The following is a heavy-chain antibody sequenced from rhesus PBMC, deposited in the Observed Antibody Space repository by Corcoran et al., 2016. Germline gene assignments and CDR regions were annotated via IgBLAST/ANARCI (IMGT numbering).Heavy chain of an antibody. CDR3: ARYTLRGFDY. D-gene: IGHD3S6*01. J-gene: IGHJ4*01. V-gene: IGHV4-169*01. Sequence: QLQLQESGPGLVKPSETLSVTCAVSGGSISSSYWSWIRQAPGKGLEWIGYIYGSGSRTHYNPTLKSRVTLSVDTSKNQLSLKLSSVTAADTAVYYCARYTLRGFDYWGQGVLVTVSS. CDR1: GGSISSSY. CDR2: IYGSGSRT.